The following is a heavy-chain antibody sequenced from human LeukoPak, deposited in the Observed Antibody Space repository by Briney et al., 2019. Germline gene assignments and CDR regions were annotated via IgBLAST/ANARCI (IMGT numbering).Heavy chain of an antibody. CDR3: AKNLYCGGGSCYPSALGMDV. CDR1: GLTFSDYY. D-gene: IGHD2-15*01. J-gene: IGHJ6*02. CDR2: ISPSGSSI. V-gene: IGHV3-11*01. Sequence: GGSLRLSCAVSGLTFSDYYMSWTRQAPGKGPELVSYISPSGSSIFYVDSVKGRFTISRDNAKNSLYLQMNSLRAEDTAVYYCAKNLYCGGGSCYPSALGMDVWGQGTTVTVSS.